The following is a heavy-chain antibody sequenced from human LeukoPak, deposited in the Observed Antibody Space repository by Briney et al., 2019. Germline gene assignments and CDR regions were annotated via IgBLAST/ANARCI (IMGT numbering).Heavy chain of an antibody. J-gene: IGHJ3*02. V-gene: IGHV3-7*01. CDR3: ARDSSIRYYDFWSGSYDAFDI. CDR2: IKQDGSEK. Sequence: SGGSLRLSCAASGFTFSSYWMSWVRQAPGKGLEGVANIKQDGSEKYYVDSVKGRFTISRDTAKNSLYLQMNSLRAEDTAVYYCARDSSIRYYDFWSGSYDAFDIWGQGTMVTVSS. CDR1: GFTFSSYW. D-gene: IGHD3-3*01.